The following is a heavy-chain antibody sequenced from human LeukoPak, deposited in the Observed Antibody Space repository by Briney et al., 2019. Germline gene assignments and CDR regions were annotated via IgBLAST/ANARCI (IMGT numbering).Heavy chain of an antibody. CDR1: GGSISSYY. V-gene: IGHV4-59*12. CDR3: ARARDVDTDAFDI. Sequence: KASETLSLTCTVSGGSISSYYWSWIRQPPGKGLEWIGYIYYSGSTNYNPSLKSRVTISVDTSKNQFSLKLSSVTAADTAVYYCARARDVDTDAFDIWGQGIMVTVSS. CDR2: IYYSGST. D-gene: IGHD5-18*01. J-gene: IGHJ3*02.